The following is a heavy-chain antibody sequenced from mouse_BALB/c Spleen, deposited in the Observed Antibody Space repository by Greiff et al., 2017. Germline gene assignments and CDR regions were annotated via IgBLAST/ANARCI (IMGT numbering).Heavy chain of an antibody. D-gene: IGHD2-14*01. Sequence: VQLQQSGAELVKPGASVKLSCKTSGYTFTSYWIQWVKQRPGQGLGWIGEIFPGTGTTYYNEKFKGKATLTIDTSSSTAYMQLSSLTSEDSAVYFCARRDRYAWFAYWGQGTLVTVSA. CDR3: ARRDRYAWFAY. V-gene: IGHV1S132*01. CDR1: GYTFTSYW. J-gene: IGHJ3*01. CDR2: IFPGTGTT.